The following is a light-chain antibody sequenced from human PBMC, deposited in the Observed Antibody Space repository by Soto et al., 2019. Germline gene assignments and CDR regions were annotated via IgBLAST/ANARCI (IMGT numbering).Light chain of an antibody. J-gene: IGLJ2*01. CDR1: SSDVGGYNY. V-gene: IGLV2-8*01. CDR3: SSYAGSNIVV. CDR2: EVS. Sequence: QSALTQPPSASGSPGQSVTISCTGASSDVGGYNYVSWYQQHAGRAPRLLIYEVSKRPSGVPGRFSGSKSGNTASLTVSGLQAEDEADYYCSSYAGSNIVVFGGGTKVTVL.